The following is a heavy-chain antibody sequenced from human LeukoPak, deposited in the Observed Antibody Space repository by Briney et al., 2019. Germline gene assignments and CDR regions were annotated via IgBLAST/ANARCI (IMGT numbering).Heavy chain of an antibody. J-gene: IGHJ5*02. CDR3: ARGADSGSYYASNWFDP. V-gene: IGHV1-69*13. Sequence: ASVKVSCKSSGGTFSSYAISWVRHAPAQGLEWMGGIIPIFGTANYAQKFQGRVTITADESTSTAYMELSSLRSEDTAVYYCARGADSGSYYASNWFDPWGQGTLVTVSS. D-gene: IGHD1-26*01. CDR2: IIPIFGTA. CDR1: GGTFSSYA.